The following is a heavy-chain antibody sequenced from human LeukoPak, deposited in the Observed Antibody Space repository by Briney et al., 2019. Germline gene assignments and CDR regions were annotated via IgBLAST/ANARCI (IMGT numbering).Heavy chain of an antibody. CDR2: VLHSGAT. CDR1: GGSISSPISY. V-gene: IGHV4-39*01. J-gene: IGHJ4*02. Sequence: PSETLSLTCTVSGGSISSPISYWGWIRQPPGKGLEWIVTVLHSGATFYSPSLEGRLTISIDTSTNQFSLKMTSMTAADTAVYYCARRIVGVIDAFDYWGQGALVTVSS. D-gene: IGHD1-26*01. CDR3: ARRIVGVIDAFDY.